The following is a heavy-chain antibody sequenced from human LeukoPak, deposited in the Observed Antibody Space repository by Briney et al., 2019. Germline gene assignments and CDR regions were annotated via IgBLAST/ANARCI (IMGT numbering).Heavy chain of an antibody. V-gene: IGHV3-74*01. Sequence: GGSLRLSCVASGFSFRNYWMYWVRQAPGKGLVWFSHINTDGTSTNYADSVKGRFTVSRDNAKKTLYLQMNTLRVEDTAVYYCARDLWLGDYWGQGTLVTVSS. CDR3: ARDLWLGDY. D-gene: IGHD6-19*01. J-gene: IGHJ4*02. CDR1: GFSFRNYW. CDR2: INTDGTST.